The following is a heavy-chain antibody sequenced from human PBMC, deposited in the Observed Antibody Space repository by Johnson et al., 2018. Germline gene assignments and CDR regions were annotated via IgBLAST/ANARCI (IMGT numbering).Heavy chain of an antibody. J-gene: IGHJ1*01. V-gene: IGHV3-30*18. CDR2: ISYDGTNK. CDR1: GFPFNAYG. Sequence: QVGLVQGGGGVVEPGRSLRLWCAASGFPFNAYGMHWVRQAPGKGLEWVAVISYDGTNKYYVDTVQGRFTISRDNSKNTLYLQMNSLRAEATAVYYCAKAATTIVRDAEYFQHWGQGALVTVSA. CDR3: AKAATTIVRDAEYFQH. D-gene: IGHD4-17*01.